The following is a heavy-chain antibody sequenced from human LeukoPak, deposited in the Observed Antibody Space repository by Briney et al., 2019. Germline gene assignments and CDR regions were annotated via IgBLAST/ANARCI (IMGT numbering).Heavy chain of an antibody. J-gene: IGHJ4*02. CDR1: GFTFGSYV. CDR2: ISGSGGST. V-gene: IGHV3-23*01. D-gene: IGHD3-10*01. Sequence: PGGSLRLSCEASGFTFGSYVMSWVRQAPGKGLEWVSAISGSGGSTYYEDSVKSRFTISRDNSKNTLYLQMNSLRAEDTAVYYCAKDVRYGSGSYYPTYFDYWGQGTLVTVSS. CDR3: AKDVRYGSGSYYPTYFDY.